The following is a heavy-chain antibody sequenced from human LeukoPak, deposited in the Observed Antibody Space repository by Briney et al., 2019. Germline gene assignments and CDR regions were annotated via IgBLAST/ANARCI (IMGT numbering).Heavy chain of an antibody. CDR3: AREKDYDFWSGYYTDY. Sequence: ASXKVSCKASGGTFSSYAISWVRQAPGQGVEWMGWISAYNGNTNYAQKLQGRVTMTTDTSTSTAYMELRSLRSDDTAVYYCAREKDYDFWSGYYTDYWGQGTLVTVSS. V-gene: IGHV1-18*01. CDR2: ISAYNGNT. D-gene: IGHD3-3*01. J-gene: IGHJ4*02. CDR1: GGTFSSYA.